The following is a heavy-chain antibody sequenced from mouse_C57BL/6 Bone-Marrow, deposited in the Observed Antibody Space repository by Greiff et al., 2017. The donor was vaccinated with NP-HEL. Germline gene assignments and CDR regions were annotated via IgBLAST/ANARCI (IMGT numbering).Heavy chain of an antibody. J-gene: IGHJ3*01. Sequence: QVHVKQSGAELAKPGASVKLSCKASGYTFTSYWMHWVKQRPGQGLEWIGYINPSSGYTKYNQKFKDKATLTADKSSSTAYMQLSSLTYEDSAVYYCARRRDIYGNFFAYWGQGTLVTVSA. CDR2: INPSSGYT. CDR1: GYTFTSYW. D-gene: IGHD2-1*01. V-gene: IGHV1-7*01. CDR3: ARRRDIYGNFFAY.